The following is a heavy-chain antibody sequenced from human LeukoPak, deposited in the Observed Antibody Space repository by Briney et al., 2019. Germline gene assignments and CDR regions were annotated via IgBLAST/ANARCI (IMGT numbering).Heavy chain of an antibody. D-gene: IGHD6-19*01. CDR3: ARYSSGWYYFDY. V-gene: IGHV4-59*01. CDR2: IYYSGST. Sequence: SETLTLTCTVSGGSISSYYWSWIRQPPGKGLEWIGYIYYSGSTNYNPSLKSRVTISVDTSKNQFSLKLSSVTAADTAVYYCARYSSGWYYFDYWGQGTLVTVSS. CDR1: GGSISSYY. J-gene: IGHJ4*02.